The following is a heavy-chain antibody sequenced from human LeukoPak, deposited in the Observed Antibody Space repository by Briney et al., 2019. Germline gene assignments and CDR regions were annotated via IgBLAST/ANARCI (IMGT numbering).Heavy chain of an antibody. CDR3: ARTDIVVVVASTPGIFHY. CDR1: GYSFTSYG. V-gene: IGHV1-18*01. J-gene: IGHJ4*02. Sequence: GASVKVSCKASGYSFTSYGISWVRQAPGQGLEWMGWISAYNGNTNYTQKLQGRVTMTTDTSTSTAYMELRSLRSGDTAVYYCARTDIVVVVASTPGIFHYWGQGTLVTVSS. CDR2: ISAYNGNT. D-gene: IGHD2-15*01.